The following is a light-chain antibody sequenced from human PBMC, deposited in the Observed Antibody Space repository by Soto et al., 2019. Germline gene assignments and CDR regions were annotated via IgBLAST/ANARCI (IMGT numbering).Light chain of an antibody. J-gene: IGLJ1*01. V-gene: IGLV2-14*01. CDR2: DVT. CDR3: SSYTSSSTYV. Sequence: QSALTQPASVSGSPGQSITISCTGTGSDVGGYDYVSWYQHHPGKAPKVMVYDVTNRPSGVSNRFSGSKSGNTASLTISGLLAEDEADYYCSSYTSSSTYVFGTGTKVT. CDR1: GSDVGGYDY.